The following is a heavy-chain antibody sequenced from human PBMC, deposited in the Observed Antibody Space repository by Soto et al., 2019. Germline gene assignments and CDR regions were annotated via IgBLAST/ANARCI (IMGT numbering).Heavy chain of an antibody. CDR3: ARSFGWYAIDY. Sequence: QVLLQESGPGLVQPSGTLSLSCAVSGGSISSNYFWGWVRQPPGKGLEGVGDISHSGSVNYNPSLKSRVTISIDKSKTQFSLKLNSVTAADTAVYYCARSFGWYAIDYWGQGTLVIVSS. CDR1: GGSISSNYF. CDR2: ISHSGSV. D-gene: IGHD6-19*01. J-gene: IGHJ4*02. V-gene: IGHV4-4*02.